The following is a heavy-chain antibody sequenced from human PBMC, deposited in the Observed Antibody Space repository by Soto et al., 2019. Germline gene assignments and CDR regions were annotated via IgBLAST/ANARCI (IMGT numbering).Heavy chain of an antibody. D-gene: IGHD2-2*01. CDR3: ARLQWISGGDKYPRPIDY. CDR1: GFTFSSYS. V-gene: IGHV3-21*01. CDR2: ISSYI. Sequence: GGSLRLSCAASGFTFSSYSMNWVRQAPGKGLEWVSSISSYIYYADSVKGRFSISRDNAKNSLYLQMSSLRAEDTAVYYCARLQWISGGDKYPRPIDYWGQGTLVTVSS. J-gene: IGHJ4*02.